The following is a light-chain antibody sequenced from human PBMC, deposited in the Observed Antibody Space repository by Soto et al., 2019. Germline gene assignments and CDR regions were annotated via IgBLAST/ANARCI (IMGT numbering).Light chain of an antibody. Sequence: DIQMTQSPSTLSASVGDRVTITCRASRTITTYLAWYQQTLGKAPRLLIYRASNLESGVPSRFNGSGSGTEFTLTITSLQPDDFATYYCQQYSSYRTYGQGTKVDIK. CDR2: RAS. CDR3: QQYSSYRT. V-gene: IGKV1-5*03. J-gene: IGKJ1*01. CDR1: RTITTY.